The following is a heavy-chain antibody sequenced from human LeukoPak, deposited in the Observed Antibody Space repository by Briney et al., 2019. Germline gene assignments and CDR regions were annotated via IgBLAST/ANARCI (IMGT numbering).Heavy chain of an antibody. D-gene: IGHD5-18*01. CDR3: ARTILELGVPGAFDY. V-gene: IGHV4-30-2*01. Sequence: PSETLSLTCAVSGGFISSGGYSWSWIRQPPWKGLEWTGYIYHSGSTYYNLSLKSRVTISVDTSKHQFSLKLSSVTAAASAAFYCARTILELGVPGAFDYWGQGTLVTVSS. CDR1: GGFISSGGYS. CDR2: IYHSGST. J-gene: IGHJ4*02.